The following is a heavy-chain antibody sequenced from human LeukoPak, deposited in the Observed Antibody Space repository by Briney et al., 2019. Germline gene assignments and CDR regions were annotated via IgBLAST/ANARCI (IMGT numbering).Heavy chain of an antibody. D-gene: IGHD3-22*01. CDR2: INSDGSST. V-gene: IGHV3-74*01. Sequence: QTGGSLRLSCAASRFTFSTYWMHWVRQAPGKGLVWVSRINSDGSSTGYADSVKGRFIISRDNSRNTVILEMNTLRTEDTAVYFCAAFITTKLDYWGQGILVTVSS. J-gene: IGHJ4*02. CDR3: AAFITTKLDY. CDR1: RFTFSTYW.